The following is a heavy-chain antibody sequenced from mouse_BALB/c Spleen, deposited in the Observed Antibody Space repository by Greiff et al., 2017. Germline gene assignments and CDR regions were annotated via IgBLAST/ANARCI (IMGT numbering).Heavy chain of an antibody. CDR2: IYPSDSYT. Sequence: QVQLKQSGAELVRPGASVKLSCTASGYTFTSYWINWVKQRPGQGLEWIGNIYPSDSYTNYNQKFKDKATLTVDKSSSTAYMQLSSPTSEDSAVYYCTRAGLYYFDYWGQGTTLTVSS. CDR3: TRAGLYYFDY. V-gene: IGHV1-69*02. J-gene: IGHJ2*01. CDR1: GYTFTSYW. D-gene: IGHD2-2*01.